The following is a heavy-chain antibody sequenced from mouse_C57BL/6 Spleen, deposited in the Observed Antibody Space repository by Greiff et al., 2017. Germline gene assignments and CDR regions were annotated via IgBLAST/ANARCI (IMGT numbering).Heavy chain of an antibody. V-gene: IGHV1-55*01. CDR2: IYPGSGST. D-gene: IGHD2-1*01. Sequence: QVQLQQPGAELVKPGASVKLSCKASGYTFTSYWITWVKQRPGQGLAWIGDIYPGSGSTNYNEKFKSKATLTVDTSSSTAYMQRSSLTSEDSAVYYCARWYDGKRGFDYWGQGTTLTVSS. J-gene: IGHJ2*01. CDR3: ARWYDGKRGFDY. CDR1: GYTFTSYW.